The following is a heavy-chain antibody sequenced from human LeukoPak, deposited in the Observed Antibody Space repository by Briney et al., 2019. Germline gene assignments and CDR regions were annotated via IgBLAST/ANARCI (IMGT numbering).Heavy chain of an antibody. CDR1: GGSISSSSYY. Sequence: PSETLSLTCTVSGGSISSSSYYWGWIRQPPGKGLEWIGTIYYSGSTYYNPSLKSRVTISVDTSKNQFCLKLSSVTAADTAVYYCARNVEGLTVTPDHWGQGTLVTVSS. D-gene: IGHD4-17*01. J-gene: IGHJ4*02. CDR3: ARNVEGLTVTPDH. CDR2: IYYSGST. V-gene: IGHV4-39*01.